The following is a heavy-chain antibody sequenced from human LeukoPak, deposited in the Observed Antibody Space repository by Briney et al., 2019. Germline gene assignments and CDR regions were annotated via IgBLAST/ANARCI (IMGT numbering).Heavy chain of an antibody. V-gene: IGHV4-30-4*07. Sequence: SETLSLTCVVSGGSISTGAFSWYWLRQPPGQGPEWIGYIYSSGSSYYNPSLQSRFIISVDTSKNQLSLRVTSVTAADTAMYYCARAPLPEDYFDYWGQGTLVTVSS. CDR2: IYSSGSS. D-gene: IGHD1-26*01. CDR1: GGSISTGAFS. CDR3: ARAPLPEDYFDY. J-gene: IGHJ4*02.